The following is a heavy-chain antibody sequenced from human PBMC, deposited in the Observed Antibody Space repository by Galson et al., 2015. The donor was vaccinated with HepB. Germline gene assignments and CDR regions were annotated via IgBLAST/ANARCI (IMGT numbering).Heavy chain of an antibody. CDR3: AREGPGYYYDF. CDR1: GVSMNESNYY. D-gene: IGHD5-12*01. J-gene: IGHJ4*02. CDR2: IDYRGTT. Sequence: SETLSLTCSVFGVSMNESNYYWGWIRQSPGKAPEWLGSIDYRGTTYYHSSLKTRITLSVDTAKMQFSLTLRSLTSADRAVYFCAREGPGYYYDFWGQGLVVTVSS. V-gene: IGHV4-39*07.